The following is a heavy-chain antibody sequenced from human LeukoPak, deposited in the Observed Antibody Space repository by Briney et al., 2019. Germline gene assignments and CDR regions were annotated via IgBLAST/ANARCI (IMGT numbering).Heavy chain of an antibody. CDR2: INPSGGGT. CDR1: GYTFTSYG. V-gene: IGHV1-46*01. Sequence: ASVKVSCKASGYTFTSYGISWVRQAPGQGLEWMGIINPSGGGTSYAQKFQGRVTMTRDTSTSTVYMELSSPRSEDTAVYYCARAGIGYCSSTSCAPIYFYGMDVWGQGTTVTVSS. CDR3: ARAGIGYCSSTSCAPIYFYGMDV. D-gene: IGHD2-2*01. J-gene: IGHJ6*02.